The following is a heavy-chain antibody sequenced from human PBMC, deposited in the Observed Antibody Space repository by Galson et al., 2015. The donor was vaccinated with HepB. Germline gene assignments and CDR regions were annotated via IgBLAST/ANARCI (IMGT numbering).Heavy chain of an antibody. J-gene: IGHJ4*02. V-gene: IGHV3-73*01. Sequence: SLRLSCAASGFAFSGSAMHWVRQASGKGLEWVGRIGSKAHNYATAYVASVKGRFTISRDDSKSTAYLQMNSLKTEDTAVYYCTRLGDLSGYSSKWGQGTLVTVSS. CDR3: TRLGDLSGYSSK. D-gene: IGHD6-13*01. CDR1: GFAFSGSA. CDR2: IGSKAHNYAT.